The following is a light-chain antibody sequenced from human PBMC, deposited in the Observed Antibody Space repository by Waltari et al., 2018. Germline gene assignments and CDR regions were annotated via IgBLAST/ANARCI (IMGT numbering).Light chain of an antibody. V-gene: IGLV1-51*02. CDR2: GDH. CDR3: GTWDNTLSPV. Sequence: QSVLTQPPSVSAAPGQKVNHSCSGSTSNIVVNSASWYHQFPGAAPKILIYGDHKRTTGTPDRFAASSSGTSATLDITGLQTGDEADYFCGTWDNTLSPVFGGGTTVTVL. CDR1: TSNIVVNS. J-gene: IGLJ2*01.